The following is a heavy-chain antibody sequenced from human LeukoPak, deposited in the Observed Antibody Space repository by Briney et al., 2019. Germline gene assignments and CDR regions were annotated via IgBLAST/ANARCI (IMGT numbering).Heavy chain of an antibody. V-gene: IGHV3-30*09. CDR1: GFTFCSYA. CDR3: ARDGYCCSTSCPNAYYYYGMDV. CDR2: ISYDGSNK. J-gene: IGHJ6*02. D-gene: IGHD2-2*03. Sequence: GGSLRLSCAAYGFTFCSYAMHWVRQAPGKGLKWVAVISYDGSNKYYADSVKGRFAISRDNSKNTLYLQMNSLRAEDTAVYYCARDGYCCSTSCPNAYYYYGMDVWGQGTTVTVSS.